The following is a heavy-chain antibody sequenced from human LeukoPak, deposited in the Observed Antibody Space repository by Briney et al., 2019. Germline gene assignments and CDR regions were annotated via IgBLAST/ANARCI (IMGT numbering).Heavy chain of an antibody. V-gene: IGHV3-7*05. CDR1: GFTFSSYW. Sequence: GGSLRLSCAASGFTFSSYWMSWVRQAPGKGLEWVAKINQDGSEKYYVDSVKGRFTTSRDNAKNSLYLQMNSLRAEDTAVYYCATDTAGFAYWGRGTLVTVSS. J-gene: IGHJ4*02. CDR2: INQDGSEK. CDR3: ATDTAGFAY.